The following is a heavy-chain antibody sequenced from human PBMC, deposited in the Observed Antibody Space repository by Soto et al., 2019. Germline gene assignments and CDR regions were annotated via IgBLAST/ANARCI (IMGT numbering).Heavy chain of an antibody. CDR3: TKLWGYYFES. Sequence: GSLRLSCTASGVSVNDNYMAWVRQAPGKSPEWVAVIFTRGTAHYADSVTGRFTFSRDNSKRTLNLQLNNLRAEDTAVYYCTKLWGYYFESWGQGTLVTVSS. D-gene: IGHD3-22*01. CDR1: GVSVNDNY. CDR2: IFTRGTA. V-gene: IGHV3-53*01. J-gene: IGHJ4*02.